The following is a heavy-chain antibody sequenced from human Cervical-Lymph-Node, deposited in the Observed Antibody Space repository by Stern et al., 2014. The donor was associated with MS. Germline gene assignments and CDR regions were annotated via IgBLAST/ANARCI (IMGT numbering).Heavy chain of an antibody. J-gene: IGHJ6*02. V-gene: IGHV1-46*01. CDR1: GNTFTRYY. CDR2: INPSAGST. D-gene: IGHD6-19*01. Sequence: QMQLVQSGAEVKKPGASVKVSCKASGNTFTRYYIHWVRHAPGQGLEWMGIINPSAGSTSYAQKFQGRVTMTRDTSTSTVYMELSSLRSEDTAVYYCAREVAGHRLGMMDVWGQGTTVTVSS. CDR3: AREVAGHRLGMMDV.